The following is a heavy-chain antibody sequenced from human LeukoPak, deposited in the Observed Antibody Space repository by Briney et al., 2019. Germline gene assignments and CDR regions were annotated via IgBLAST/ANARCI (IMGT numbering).Heavy chain of an antibody. CDR1: GYRFSSYW. V-gene: IGHV5-51*01. D-gene: IGHD2-15*01. CDR3: VRALGYCSSGSCYYYDY. J-gene: IGHJ4*02. CDR2: IYPGDSET. Sequence: GESLKISCKGSGYRFSSYWIGWVRQMPGKGLEWMGIIYPGDSETRYSPSFQGQVTISADKFISTAYLQWSSLKASDTAMYYCVRALGYCSSGSCYYYDYWGQGTLVTVSS.